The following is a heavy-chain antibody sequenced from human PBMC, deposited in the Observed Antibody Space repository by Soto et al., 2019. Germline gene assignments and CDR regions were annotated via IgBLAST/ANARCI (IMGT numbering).Heavy chain of an antibody. V-gene: IGHV3-33*01. CDR1: GFTFSSYG. Sequence: QVQLVESGGGVVQPGRSLRLSCAASGFTFSSYGMHWVRQAPGKGLEWVAVIWYDGSNKYYADSVKGRFTISRDNSKNPLYLQMNSLRAEDTAVYYCARDNLWFGESWFGCMDVWGQGTTVTVSS. J-gene: IGHJ6*02. CDR3: ARDNLWFGESWFGCMDV. D-gene: IGHD3-10*01. CDR2: IWYDGSNK.